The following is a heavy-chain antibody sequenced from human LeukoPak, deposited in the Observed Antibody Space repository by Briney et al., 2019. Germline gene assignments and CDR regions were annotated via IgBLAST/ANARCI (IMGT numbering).Heavy chain of an antibody. Sequence: ASVKVSCKASGYTFTSYAMHWVRQAPGQRLEWMGWINAGNGNTKYSQEFQGRVTITRDTSASTAYMELSSLRSEDMAVYYCARDGEVAGTDIYFDYWGQGTLVTVSS. CDR2: INAGNGNT. D-gene: IGHD6-19*01. V-gene: IGHV1-3*03. CDR3: ARDGEVAGTDIYFDY. J-gene: IGHJ4*02. CDR1: GYTFTSYA.